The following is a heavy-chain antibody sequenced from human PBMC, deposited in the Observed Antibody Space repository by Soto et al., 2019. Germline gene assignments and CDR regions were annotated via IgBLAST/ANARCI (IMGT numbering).Heavy chain of an antibody. CDR1: GGTFSSYA. V-gene: IGHV1-69*13. J-gene: IGHJ4*02. CDR2: IIPIFGRA. Sequence: SVKVSCKASGGTFSSYAFSWVRQAPGQGLEWMGGIIPIFGRANYAQKFQGRVTITADESTSTGYMELSSLRSEDTAVYYCARANEARPQYYFDYWGQGTLVTVSS. D-gene: IGHD6-6*01. CDR3: ARANEARPQYYFDY.